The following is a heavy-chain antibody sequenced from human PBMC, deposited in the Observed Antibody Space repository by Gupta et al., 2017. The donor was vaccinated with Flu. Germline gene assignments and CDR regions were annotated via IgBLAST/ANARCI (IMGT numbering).Heavy chain of an antibody. J-gene: IGHJ5*02. CDR1: GYRFTSYP. D-gene: IGHD3-10*01. V-gene: IGHV1-3*01. CDR3: ERLWTGGLDP. Sequence: GYRFTSYPIHWLRQAPGQRLEWMGWISADSGNKKYSQKFQGRVTITSDTSANTAYMELSSLISEETAVYYCERLWTGGLDPWGQGSRVTVSS. CDR2: ISADSGNK.